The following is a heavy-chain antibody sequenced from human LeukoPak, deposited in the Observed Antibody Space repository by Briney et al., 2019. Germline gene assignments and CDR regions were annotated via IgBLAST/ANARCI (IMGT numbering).Heavy chain of an antibody. CDR1: GGSISSYY. D-gene: IGHD3-16*02. J-gene: IGHJ4*02. CDR3: ARHPGGYDYVWGSYRPYYFDY. V-gene: IGHV4-59*08. Sequence: SSETLSLTCTVSGGSISSYYWSWIRQPPGKGLEWIGYIYYSGSTNYNPSLKSRVTISVDTSKNQFSLKLSSVTAADTAVYYCARHPGGYDYVWGSYRPYYFDYWGQGTLVTVSS. CDR2: IYYSGST.